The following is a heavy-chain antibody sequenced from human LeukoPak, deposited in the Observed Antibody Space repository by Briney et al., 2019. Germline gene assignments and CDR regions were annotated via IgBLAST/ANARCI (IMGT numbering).Heavy chain of an antibody. J-gene: IGHJ4*02. CDR3: ARGTYDFWSGYPYSYFFDY. CDR1: GFTFSSYG. Sequence: GGSLRLSCAASGFTFSSYGMHWVRQAPGKGLEWVAFIRYDGSNKYYADSVKGRFTISRDISNNTLYLQMNSLRAEDTAVYYCARGTYDFWSGYPYSYFFDYWGQGTLVTVSS. V-gene: IGHV3-30*02. D-gene: IGHD3-3*01. CDR2: IRYDGSNK.